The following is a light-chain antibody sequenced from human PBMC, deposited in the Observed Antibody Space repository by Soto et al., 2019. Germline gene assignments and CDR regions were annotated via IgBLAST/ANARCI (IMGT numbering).Light chain of an antibody. V-gene: IGKV1-5*01. Sequence: DIQMTQSPCTLSASVGDRVTISCRASQSISSWLAWYQQKPGKAPNLLIYDASSLQSGVPSRFSGIGSGTEFTLTISSLQPDDFATYYCQQYNSHWTFGQGTKVEIK. CDR2: DAS. CDR3: QQYNSHWT. CDR1: QSISSW. J-gene: IGKJ1*01.